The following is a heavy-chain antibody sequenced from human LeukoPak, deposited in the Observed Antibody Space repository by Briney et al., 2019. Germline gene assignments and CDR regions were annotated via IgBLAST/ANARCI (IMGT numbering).Heavy chain of an antibody. CDR1: GYTFTGYY. D-gene: IGHD3-3*01. J-gene: IGHJ3*02. Sequence: GASVKVSCKASGYTFTGYYMHWVRQAPGQGLEWMGWISAYNGNTNYAQKLQGRVTMTTDTSTSTAYMELRSLRSDDTAVYYCARKGSGYYTFDIWGQGTMVTVSS. CDR2: ISAYNGNT. V-gene: IGHV1-18*04. CDR3: ARKGSGYYTFDI.